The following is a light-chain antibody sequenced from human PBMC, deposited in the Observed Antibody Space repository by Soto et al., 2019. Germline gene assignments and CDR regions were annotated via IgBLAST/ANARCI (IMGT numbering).Light chain of an antibody. V-gene: IGKV1-6*01. Sequence: AIQMTQSPSSLSASVGDRVTITCRASQGIRNDLGWYQQKPGKAPKLLIYAASSLQSGVPPRFSGSGSGTDFTLAISSLQPEDSATYYCLQDINYPWTFGQGTKV. CDR2: AAS. CDR3: LQDINYPWT. CDR1: QGIRND. J-gene: IGKJ1*01.